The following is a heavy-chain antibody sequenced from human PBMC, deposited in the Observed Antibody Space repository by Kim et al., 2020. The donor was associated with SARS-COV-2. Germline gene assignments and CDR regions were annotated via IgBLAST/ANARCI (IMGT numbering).Heavy chain of an antibody. CDR1: GFTFSSYG. D-gene: IGHD2-8*02. Sequence: GGSLRLSCAASGFTFSSYGMHWVRQAPGKGLEWVAVISYDGSNKYYADSVKGRFTISRDNSKNTLYLQMNGLRAEDTAVYYCAKAGFAGDYYYGMDVWGQGTTDTVSS. J-gene: IGHJ6*02. CDR3: AKAGFAGDYYYGMDV. V-gene: IGHV3-30*18. CDR2: ISYDGSNK.